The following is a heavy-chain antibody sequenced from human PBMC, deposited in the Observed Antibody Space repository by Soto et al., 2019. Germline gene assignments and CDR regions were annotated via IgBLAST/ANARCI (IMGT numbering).Heavy chain of an antibody. J-gene: IGHJ6*02. D-gene: IGHD3-16*01. CDR3: ARDSPENELWRSIMEVDHYGLDV. CDR1: GYSFSNYA. Sequence: QVQLVQSGGEVKKPGASVTVSCKASGYSFSNYAISWVRQAPGQGLEWMGWINVYKGDTKDSPKFQDRVTVTTDTSTSTAYREFRRLRADDTGVDNCARDSPENELWRSIMEVDHYGLDVGGQGTAVSVSS. CDR2: INVYKGDT. V-gene: IGHV1-18*01.